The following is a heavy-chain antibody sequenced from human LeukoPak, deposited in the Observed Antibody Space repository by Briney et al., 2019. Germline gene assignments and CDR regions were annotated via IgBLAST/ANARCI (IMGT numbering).Heavy chain of an antibody. Sequence: GGSLRLSCAASGLIFDDYGMTWVRQVPGKGLEWIAEINWIGDTTRYGDSVKGRFTISRDNAKNSLDLQINSLRLEDTAFYYCATNPPGRTYLQDWGQGTLVTVSS. CDR2: INWIGDTT. CDR1: GLIFDDYG. D-gene: IGHD1-1*01. J-gene: IGHJ1*01. V-gene: IGHV3-20*04. CDR3: ATNPPGRTYLQD.